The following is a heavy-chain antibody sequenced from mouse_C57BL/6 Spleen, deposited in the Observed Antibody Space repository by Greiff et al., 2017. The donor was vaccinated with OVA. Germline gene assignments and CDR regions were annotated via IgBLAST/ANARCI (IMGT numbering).Heavy chain of an antibody. D-gene: IGHD4-1*01. V-gene: IGHV5-9*01. Sequence: EVMLVESGGGLVKPGGSLKLSCAASGFTFSSYTMSWVRQTPEKRLEWVATISGGGGNTYYPDSVKGRFTISRDNAKNTLYLQMSSLRSEDTALYYCARQLGPYYFDYWGQGTTLTVSS. CDR1: GFTFSSYT. J-gene: IGHJ2*01. CDR3: ARQLGPYYFDY. CDR2: ISGGGGNT.